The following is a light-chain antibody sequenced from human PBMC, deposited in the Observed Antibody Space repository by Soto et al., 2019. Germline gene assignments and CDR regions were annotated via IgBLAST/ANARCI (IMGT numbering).Light chain of an antibody. V-gene: IGLV1-47*02. CDR2: SNN. CDR3: AAWDDSRVGL. CDR1: SSNIGSNY. Sequence: QSVLTQPPSASGTPGQRVTISCSGSSSNIGSNYVYWYQQLPGTAPKLLIYSNNQRPSGVPDRFSGSKSGTSASLAISGLRSEAEADYYCAAWDDSRVGLFGNRTKLTV. J-gene: IGLJ1*01.